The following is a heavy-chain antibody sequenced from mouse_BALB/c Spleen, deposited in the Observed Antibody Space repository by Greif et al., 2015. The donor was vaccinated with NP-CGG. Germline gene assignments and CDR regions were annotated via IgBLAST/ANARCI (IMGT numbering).Heavy chain of an antibody. CDR3: ARHRRRYDYSGLFDY. CDR1: GFTFSSYG. Sequence: EVNVVESGGDLVKPGGSLKLSCAASGFTFSSYGMSWVRQTPDKRLEWVATISSGGSYTYYPDSVKGRFTISRDNAKNTLYLQMSSLKSEDTAMYYCARHRRRYDYSGLFDYWGQGTTLTVSS. CDR2: ISSGGSYT. V-gene: IGHV5-6*01. J-gene: IGHJ2*01. D-gene: IGHD2-4*01.